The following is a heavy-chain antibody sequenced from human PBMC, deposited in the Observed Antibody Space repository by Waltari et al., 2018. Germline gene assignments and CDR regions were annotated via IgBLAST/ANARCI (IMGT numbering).Heavy chain of an antibody. CDR2: IYSGGSR. CDR1: GFTVRRHY. J-gene: IGHJ4*02. V-gene: IGHV3-53*01. Sequence: EVQLVESGGGLIQPGGSLRLSCAASGFTVRRHYISWVRQAPGKGLEWVSVIYSGGSRYYADSVRGRFTISRDNSKNTLYLQMNSLRAEDTAVYFCAGGAYSYSYLDYWGQGTLVTVSS. D-gene: IGHD4-4*01. CDR3: AGGAYSYSYLDY.